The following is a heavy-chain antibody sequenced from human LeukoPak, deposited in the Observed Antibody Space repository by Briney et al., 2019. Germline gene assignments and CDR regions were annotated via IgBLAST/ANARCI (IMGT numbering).Heavy chain of an antibody. Sequence: APVKVSCKASGYTFTSYGISWVRQAPGQGLEWMGWISAYNGNTNYAQKLQGRVTMTTDTSTSTAYMELRSLRSDDTAVYYCARDSTPYHYYDSSGYYEDYWGQGTLVTVSS. D-gene: IGHD3-22*01. V-gene: IGHV1-18*01. J-gene: IGHJ4*02. CDR1: GYTFTSYG. CDR2: ISAYNGNT. CDR3: ARDSTPYHYYDSSGYYEDY.